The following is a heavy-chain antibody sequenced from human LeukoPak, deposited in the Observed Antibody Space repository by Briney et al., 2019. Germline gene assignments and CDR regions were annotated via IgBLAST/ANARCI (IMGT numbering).Heavy chain of an antibody. Sequence: ASVKVSCKASGYTFTNDDINWVRQAPGQRLEWMGWINVGNGDTKYSQKFQGRVTITRDTSASTAYMELSSLTSEDTAVYYCARAERGNWFDPWGQGTLVTVSS. V-gene: IGHV1-3*01. J-gene: IGHJ5*02. D-gene: IGHD1-1*01. CDR3: ARAERGNWFDP. CDR1: GYTFTNDD. CDR2: INVGNGDT.